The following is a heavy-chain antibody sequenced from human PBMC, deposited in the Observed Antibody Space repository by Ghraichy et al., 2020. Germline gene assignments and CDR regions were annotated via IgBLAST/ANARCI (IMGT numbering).Heavy chain of an antibody. CDR3: ARDSEGSGYPAFDI. J-gene: IGHJ3*02. Sequence: SQTLSLTCTVSGGSISSGGYYWSWIRQHPGKGLEWIGYISYSGSTYYNPSLTSRVTISVDTSKNQFSLKLSSVTAADTAVYYCARDSEGSGYPAFDIWGRGTMVTVSP. CDR2: ISYSGST. D-gene: IGHD3-22*01. V-gene: IGHV4-31*02. CDR1: GGSISSGGYY.